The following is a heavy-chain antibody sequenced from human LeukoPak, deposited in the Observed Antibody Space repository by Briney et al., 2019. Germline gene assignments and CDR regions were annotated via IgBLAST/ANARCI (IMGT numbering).Heavy chain of an antibody. V-gene: IGHV4-39*01. Sequence: SETLSLTCSVSGGSISSDSFYWGWLRQPPGKGLEWIGSMYYSGSTYCNPSLKSRVTISVDTSKNQFSLKLSSVTAADTAVYYCARWTKNYFDYWGQGTLVTVSS. J-gene: IGHJ4*02. CDR3: ARWTKNYFDY. D-gene: IGHD3/OR15-3a*01. CDR2: MYYSGST. CDR1: GGSISSDSFY.